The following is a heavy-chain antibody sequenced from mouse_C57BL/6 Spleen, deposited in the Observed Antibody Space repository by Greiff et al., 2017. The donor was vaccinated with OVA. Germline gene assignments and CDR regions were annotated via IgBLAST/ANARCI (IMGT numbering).Heavy chain of an antibody. CDR1: GYTFTSYT. Sequence: VQLVESGAELARPGASVKMSCKASGYTFTSYTMHWVKQRPGQGLEWIGYINPSSGYTKYNQKFKDKATLTADKSSSTAYMQLSSLTSEDSAVYYCARSREDYLWYFDVWGTGTTVTVSS. CDR2: INPSSGYT. CDR3: ARSREDYLWYFDV. D-gene: IGHD2-4*01. J-gene: IGHJ1*03. V-gene: IGHV1-4*01.